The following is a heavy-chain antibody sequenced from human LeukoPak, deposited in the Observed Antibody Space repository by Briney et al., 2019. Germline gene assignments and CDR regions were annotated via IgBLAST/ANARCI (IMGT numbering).Heavy chain of an antibody. CDR3: ERIDRAVAGTIYY. D-gene: IGHD6-13*01. Sequence: SETLSLTCTVSGCPISRYFESGLRQPPGKGLEWIGYIYYSGSTNYNPSLKSRVTMSVDTSKNQFSLKLSSVTAADTAVYYCERIDRAVAGTIYYWGQGTLVTVSS. J-gene: IGHJ4*02. CDR1: GCPISRYF. V-gene: IGHV4-59*08. CDR2: IYYSGST.